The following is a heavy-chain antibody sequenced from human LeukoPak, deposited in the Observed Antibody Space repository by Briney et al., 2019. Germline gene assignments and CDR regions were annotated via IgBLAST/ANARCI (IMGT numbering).Heavy chain of an antibody. CDR3: ARRIAAAVDY. Sequence: LSETLSLTCTVSGGSISSSSYYWGWIRQPPGKGLEWIGSIYYSGSTYYNPSLKSRVTISVDTSKNQFSLKLSSVTAADTAVYYCARRIAAAVDYWGQGTLVTVSS. V-gene: IGHV4-39*01. CDR1: GGSISSSSYY. CDR2: IYYSGST. J-gene: IGHJ4*02. D-gene: IGHD6-13*01.